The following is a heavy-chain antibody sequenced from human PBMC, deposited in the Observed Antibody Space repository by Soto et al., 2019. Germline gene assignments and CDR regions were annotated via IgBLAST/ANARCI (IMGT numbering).Heavy chain of an antibody. CDR2: IYSGGST. CDR1: GFTVSSNY. Sequence: EVQLVESGGGLIQPGGSLRLSCAASGFTVSSNYMSWVRQALGKGLEWVSVIYSGGSTYYADSVKGRFTISRDNSKNTLYLQMNSLRAEDTAVYYCAREGDGYNGFRFDFDYWGQGTLVTVSS. D-gene: IGHD5-12*01. V-gene: IGHV3-53*01. J-gene: IGHJ4*02. CDR3: AREGDGYNGFRFDFDY.